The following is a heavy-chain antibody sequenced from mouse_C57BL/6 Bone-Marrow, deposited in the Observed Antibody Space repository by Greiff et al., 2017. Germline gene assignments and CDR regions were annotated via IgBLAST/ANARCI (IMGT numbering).Heavy chain of an antibody. CDR1: GYTFTSYW. D-gene: IGHD2-4*01. Sequence: VQLQQPGAELVMPGASVKLSCKASGYTFTSYWMHWVKQRPGQGLEWIGEIDPSDSYSNYNQQFKGKSTLTVDKYSSTAYMQLSSLTSEDSAVYSCARGRLRRRRYAMDYWGQGTSVTVSS. CDR2: IDPSDSYS. J-gene: IGHJ4*01. CDR3: ARGRLRRRRYAMDY. V-gene: IGHV1-69*01.